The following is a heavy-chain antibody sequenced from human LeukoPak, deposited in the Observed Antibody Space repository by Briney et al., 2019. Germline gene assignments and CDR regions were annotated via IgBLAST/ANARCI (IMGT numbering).Heavy chain of an antibody. J-gene: IGHJ4*02. CDR2: IIPIFGTA. Sequence: SVKVSCKASGGTFSSYAISWVRQAPGQGLEWMGGIIPIFGTANYAQKFHGRVTITTDESTGTAYMELSTPRSEDTSVCYGARDQGGSFDYWGQGTLVTVSS. CDR3: ARDQGGSFDY. D-gene: IGHD3-16*01. V-gene: IGHV1-69*05. CDR1: GGTFSSYA.